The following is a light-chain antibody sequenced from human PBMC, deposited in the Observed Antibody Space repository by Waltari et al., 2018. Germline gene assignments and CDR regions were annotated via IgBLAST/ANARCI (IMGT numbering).Light chain of an antibody. J-gene: IGLJ2*01. CDR2: DVS. V-gene: IGLV2-14*03. CDR1: GRDVGDDYY. Sequence: QSALTQPASVSRSPGQSFTISCTEGGRDVGDDYYVSWYQQHPGKAPKRMIYDVSNRPSGVSSRFSGSKSGNTASLTISGLQAEDDADYYCSSYTSSITLVFGGGTKVTVL. CDR3: SSYTSSITLV.